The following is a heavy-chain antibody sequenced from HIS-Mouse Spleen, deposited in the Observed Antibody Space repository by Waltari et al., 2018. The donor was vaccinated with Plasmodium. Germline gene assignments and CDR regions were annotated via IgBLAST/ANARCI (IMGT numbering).Heavy chain of an antibody. CDR3: ARVTSSGVYWYFDL. CDR2: INHSGST. CDR1: GGSFSGYY. Sequence: QVQLQQWGAGLLKPSETLSLTCAVYGGSFSGYYWSWIRRPPGKGLECIGEINHSGSTNYTPSLKSRVTISVDTSKNQFSLKLSSVTAADTAVYYCARVTSSGVYWYFDLWGRGTLVTVSS. V-gene: IGHV4-34*01. D-gene: IGHD3-3*01. J-gene: IGHJ2*01.